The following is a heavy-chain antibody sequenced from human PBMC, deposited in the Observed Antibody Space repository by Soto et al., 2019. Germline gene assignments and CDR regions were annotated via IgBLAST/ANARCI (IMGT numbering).Heavy chain of an antibody. J-gene: IGHJ3*02. CDR3: ARPRLNYYYDPFEI. CDR1: GDSISSSTYY. Sequence: QLQLQESGPGLVKPSETLSLTCTVSGDSISSSTYYWGWIRQPPGKGLEWIGSIYYTGSTYYNPSLNSRVTISVDTSKNRFSLRLSFVTAADTAVYYCARPRLNYYYDPFEIWGQGRMVTVSS. CDR2: IYYTGST. D-gene: IGHD3-10*01. V-gene: IGHV4-39*01.